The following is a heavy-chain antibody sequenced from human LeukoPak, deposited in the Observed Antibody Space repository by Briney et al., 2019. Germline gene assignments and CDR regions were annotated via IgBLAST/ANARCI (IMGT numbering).Heavy chain of an antibody. D-gene: IGHD4-17*01. J-gene: IGHJ4*02. CDR1: GGTFSSYA. CDR2: IIPIFGTA. CDR3: ARVGVYDYGDYNFDY. V-gene: IGHV1-69*05. Sequence: SVKVSCKASGGTFSSYAISWVRQAPGQGLEWMGGIIPIFGTANYAQKFQGRVTITTDESTSTAYMELSSLGSEDTAVYYCARVGVYDYGDYNFDYWGQGTLVTVSS.